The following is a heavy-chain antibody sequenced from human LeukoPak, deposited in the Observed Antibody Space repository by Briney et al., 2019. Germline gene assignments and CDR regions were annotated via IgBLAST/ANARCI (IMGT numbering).Heavy chain of an antibody. D-gene: IGHD1-14*01. Sequence: SETLSLTCTLSGDSIRSSGFCWGWIRQPPGKGLECVGVICDTGNTYYNPSLKSRVTISVDTSKNQFSLRVTSVTAADTALYYCARHKSGIDWFDPWGQGTLVTVSS. CDR1: GDSIRSSGFC. J-gene: IGHJ5*02. V-gene: IGHV4-39*01. CDR3: ARHKSGIDWFDP. CDR2: ICDTGNT.